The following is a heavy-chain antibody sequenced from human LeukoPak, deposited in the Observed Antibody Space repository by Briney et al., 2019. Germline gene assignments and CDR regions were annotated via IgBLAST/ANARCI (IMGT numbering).Heavy chain of an antibody. Sequence: GGSLRLSCAASGFSTSNNAMHWVRQAPGRGLEWVAFIRYDGNNKNYADSVKGRFTISRDNSRDTLYLQMNSLRADDTAVYYCTKGDDYGANTRLPKYNWFDPWGQGTLVTVSS. J-gene: IGHJ5*02. CDR1: GFSTSNNA. CDR2: IRYDGNNK. D-gene: IGHD4-23*01. V-gene: IGHV3-30*02. CDR3: TKGDDYGANTRLPKYNWFDP.